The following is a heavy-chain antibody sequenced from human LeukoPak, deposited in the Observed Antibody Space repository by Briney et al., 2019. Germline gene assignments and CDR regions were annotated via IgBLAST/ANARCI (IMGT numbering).Heavy chain of an antibody. CDR2: SRNKANSYTT. J-gene: IGHJ1*01. CDR3: ASLDSSGLH. Sequence: GGSLRLSCAASGFTFSDHYMDWVRQAPGKGLEWVGRSRNKANSYTTDYAASVRGRFAISRDDSKSSLYLQMNSLKTEDTAVYYCASLDSSGLHWGQGTLVTVSS. D-gene: IGHD3-22*01. CDR1: GFTFSDHY. V-gene: IGHV3-72*01.